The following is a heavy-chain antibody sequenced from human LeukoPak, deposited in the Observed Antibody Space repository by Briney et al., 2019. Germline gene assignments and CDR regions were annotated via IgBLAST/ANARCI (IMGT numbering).Heavy chain of an antibody. D-gene: IGHD3-22*01. CDR2: ISGSGGST. CDR3: AKDGSSGYYDAFDI. Sequence: PGGSLRLSCAASGFTFSSYEMNWVRQAPGKGLEWVSAISGSGGSTYYADSVKGRFTISRDNSKNTLYLQMNSLGAEDTAVYYCAKDGSSGYYDAFDIWGQGTMVTVSS. CDR1: GFTFSSYE. J-gene: IGHJ3*02. V-gene: IGHV3-23*01.